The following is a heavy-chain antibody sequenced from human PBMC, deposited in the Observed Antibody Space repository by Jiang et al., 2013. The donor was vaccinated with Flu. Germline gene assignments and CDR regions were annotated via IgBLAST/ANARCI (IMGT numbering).Heavy chain of an antibody. CDR1: GYTFTSYA. CDR2: INTNTGNP. D-gene: IGHD1-26*01. J-gene: IGHJ5*02. V-gene: IGHV7-4-1*02. Sequence: QSGSELKKPGASVKVSCKASGYTFTSYAMNWVRQAPGQGLEWMAWINTNTGNPTYAPGFTGRFVFSSDTSVSTAYLQISSLKAEDTAVYYCARLLGGSYPKCWFDPWGQGTLVSVSS. CDR3: ARLLGGSYPKCWFDP.